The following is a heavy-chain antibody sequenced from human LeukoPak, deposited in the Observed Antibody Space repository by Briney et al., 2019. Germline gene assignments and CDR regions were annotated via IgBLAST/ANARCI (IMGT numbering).Heavy chain of an antibody. V-gene: IGHV3-64*01. Sequence: GGSLRLSCTASGFSFSDYIMHWVRQAPGKALEYISAISNNGADIYYAKSVKGRFSISRDNSKNTLYLEIESLRSEDMAVYYCARATYDNQPFDFWGQGTLVTVSS. CDR2: ISNNGADI. CDR1: GFSFSDYI. J-gene: IGHJ4*02. CDR3: ARATYDNQPFDF. D-gene: IGHD3-22*01.